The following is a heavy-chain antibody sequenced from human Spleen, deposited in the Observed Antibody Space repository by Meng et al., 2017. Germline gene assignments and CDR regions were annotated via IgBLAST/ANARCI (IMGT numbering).Heavy chain of an antibody. CDR2: IYYSGT. J-gene: IGHJ5*02. CDR3: ARGGASSKWFDP. CDR1: GASISSAVF. V-gene: IGHV4-61*08. D-gene: IGHD2/OR15-2a*01. Sequence: QVQLQESGPRLVRPSQTLSLTCTVSGASISSAVFWIWIRQPPGKGLEWIGFIYYSGTNYSPSLKSRVSISVDPSKNQFSLNLTSVTAADTAVYYCARGGASSKWFDPWGQGTLVTVSS.